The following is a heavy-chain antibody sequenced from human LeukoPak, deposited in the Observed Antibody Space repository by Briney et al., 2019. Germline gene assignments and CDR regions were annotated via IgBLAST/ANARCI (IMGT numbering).Heavy chain of an antibody. Sequence: GRSLRLSCAASGFTFSSYAMHWVRQAPGKGLEWVSGGNSGSTHYADSVKGRFTISRDNSKNTLYLQMNGLRVEDTAVYHCAKVDWGSNCNDGRCPRWGQGTLVTVSS. D-gene: IGHD2-15*01. CDR1: GFTFSSYA. V-gene: IGHV3-23*01. CDR3: AKVDWGSNCNDGRCPR. J-gene: IGHJ4*02. CDR2: GNSGST.